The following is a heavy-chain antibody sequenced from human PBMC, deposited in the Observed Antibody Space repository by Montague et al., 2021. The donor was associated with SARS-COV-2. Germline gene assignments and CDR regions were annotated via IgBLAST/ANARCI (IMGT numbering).Heavy chain of an antibody. CDR2: ISYDGSNK. J-gene: IGHJ4*02. CDR1: GFTFSSYA. CDR3: ASGYDLLTGYYPFDY. Sequence: SLRLSCAASGFTFSSYAMHWVRQAPGKGLVWVAVISYDGSNKYYADSVKGRFTISRDNSKNTLYLQMNSLRAEDMAVYYCASGYDLLTGYYPFDYWGQGTRVTVSS. V-gene: IGHV3-30*04. D-gene: IGHD3-9*01.